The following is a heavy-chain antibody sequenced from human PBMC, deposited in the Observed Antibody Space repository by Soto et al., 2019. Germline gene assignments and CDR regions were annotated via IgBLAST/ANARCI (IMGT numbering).Heavy chain of an antibody. D-gene: IGHD3-10*02. V-gene: IGHV1-46*01. J-gene: IGHJ6*03. CDR1: GYTFTYYF. CDR3: VIVCSGSPRMDA. CDR2: INPSGGST. Sequence: QVQLVQSGAEVKKPGASVKVSCKASGYTFTYYFMNWVRQAPGQGLEWMGRINPSGGSTIYAQKFQCRVTMTRDTSTTSVDMELSSMRSDDTAVYYCVIVCSGSPRMDAWGKGTTVTVSS.